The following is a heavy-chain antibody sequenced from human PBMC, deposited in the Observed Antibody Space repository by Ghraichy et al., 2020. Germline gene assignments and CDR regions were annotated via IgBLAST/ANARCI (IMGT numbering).Heavy chain of an antibody. V-gene: IGHV3-7*01. Sequence: GESLNISCEASGFTFSNSWMTWVRQAPGKGLEWVGNINQDGSAKYYMDSVRGRFTISRDNVKNSLYLQMNSLRAEDTAVYFCARDLFYFESSGYYASDYWGQGTLGTVSS. D-gene: IGHD3-22*01. CDR3: ARDLFYFESSGYYASDY. J-gene: IGHJ4*02. CDR1: GFTFSNSW. CDR2: INQDGSAK.